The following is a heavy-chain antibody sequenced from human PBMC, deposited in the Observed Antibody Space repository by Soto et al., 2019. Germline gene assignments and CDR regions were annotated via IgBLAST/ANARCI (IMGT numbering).Heavy chain of an antibody. CDR3: VRDSPIGSTFSGYDGIDY. J-gene: IGHJ4*02. D-gene: IGHD5-12*01. CDR2: INPSGGTT. CDR1: GYIFTSYY. Sequence: ASVKVSCKTSGYIFTSYYIHWVRQAPGQGLEWMGIINPSGGTTTYAQKFQGRVTITADKSTGTAYMELNSLRSEDTAVYYCVRDSPIGSTFSGYDGIDYWGQGTLVTVSS. V-gene: IGHV1-46*01.